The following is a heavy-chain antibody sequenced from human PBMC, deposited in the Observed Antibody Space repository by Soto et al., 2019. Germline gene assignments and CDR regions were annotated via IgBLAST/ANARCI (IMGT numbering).Heavy chain of an antibody. D-gene: IGHD2-2*03. J-gene: IGHJ5*02. V-gene: IGHV2-5*01. CDR3: AHRQVQQELDMNWFDA. CDR1: GFSLSTSGVG. Sequence: SGPTLVNPTQTLTLTCTFSGFSLSTSGVGVGWIRQPPGKALEWLALIYWNDDKRYSPSLKSRLTITKDTSKNQVVPTMTNMDPVTTATYCCAHRQVQQELDMNWFDAWGQGTLVTVSS. CDR2: IYWNDDK.